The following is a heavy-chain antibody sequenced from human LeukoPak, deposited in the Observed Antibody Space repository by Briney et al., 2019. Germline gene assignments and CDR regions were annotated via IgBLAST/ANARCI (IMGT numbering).Heavy chain of an antibody. Sequence: SETLSLTCTVSGGSISSSSYYWGWIRQPPGKGLEWIGSIYYSGSTYYNPSLKSRVTISVDTSKNQFSLKLSSVTAADTAVYYCASMVRGVRYYYYYMDVWGKGTTVTISS. CDR3: ASMVRGVRYYYYYMDV. D-gene: IGHD3-10*01. CDR2: IYYSGST. J-gene: IGHJ6*03. V-gene: IGHV4-39*01. CDR1: GGSISSSSYY.